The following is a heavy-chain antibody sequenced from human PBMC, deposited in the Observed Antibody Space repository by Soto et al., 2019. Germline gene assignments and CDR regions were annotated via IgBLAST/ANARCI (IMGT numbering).Heavy chain of an antibody. CDR2: ISYDGSNK. CDR1: GFTFSSYA. Sequence: QVQLVESGGGVVQPRRSLRLSCAASGFTFSSYAMHWVRQAPGKGLEWVAVISYDGSNKYYADSVKGRFTISRDNSKNTLYLQMNSLRAEDTAVYYCARGRMIVVVMADYWGQGTLVTVSS. D-gene: IGHD3-22*01. CDR3: ARGRMIVVVMADY. V-gene: IGHV3-30-3*01. J-gene: IGHJ4*02.